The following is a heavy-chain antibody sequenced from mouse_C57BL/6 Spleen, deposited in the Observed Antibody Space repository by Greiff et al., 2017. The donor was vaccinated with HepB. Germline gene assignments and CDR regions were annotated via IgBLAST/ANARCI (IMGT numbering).Heavy chain of an antibody. V-gene: IGHV5-9-1*02. CDR2: ISSGGDYI. Sequence: EVNLVESGEGLVKPGGSLKLSCAASGFTFSSYAMSWVRQTPEKRLEWVAYISSGGDYIYYADTVKGRFTISRDNARNTLYLQMSSLKSEDTAMYYCTRVGDPWFAYWGQGTLVTVSA. J-gene: IGHJ3*01. CDR1: GFTFSSYA. CDR3: TRVGDPWFAY. D-gene: IGHD3-3*01.